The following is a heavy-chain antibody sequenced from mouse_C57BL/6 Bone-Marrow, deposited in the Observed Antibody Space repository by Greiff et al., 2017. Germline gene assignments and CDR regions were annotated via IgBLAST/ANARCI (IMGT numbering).Heavy chain of an antibody. D-gene: IGHD1-1*01. CDR2: IHPNSGST. Sequence: QVQLQQPGAELVKPGASVKLSCKASGYTFTSYWMHWVKQRPGQGLEWIGMIHPNSGSTNYNEKFKSKATLTVDKSSSTAYMQLSSLTSEDSAVYYCVSYYYGAFDVWGTGTTVTVSS. CDR3: VSYYYGAFDV. CDR1: GYTFTSYW. J-gene: IGHJ1*03. V-gene: IGHV1-64*01.